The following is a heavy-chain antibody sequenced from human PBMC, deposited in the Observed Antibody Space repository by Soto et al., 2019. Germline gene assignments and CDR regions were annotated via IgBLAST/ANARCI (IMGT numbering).Heavy chain of an antibody. CDR1: GYTFTGYY. J-gene: IGHJ6*03. Sequence: ASVKVSCKASGYTFTGYYMHWVRQAPGQGLEWMGWINPNSGGTNYAQKFQGWVTMTRDTSISTAYMELSRLRSDDTAVYYCARGPVLMVYANKYYYYYYYMDVWGKGTTVTVSS. D-gene: IGHD2-8*01. CDR2: INPNSGGT. CDR3: ARGPVLMVYANKYYYYYYYMDV. V-gene: IGHV1-2*04.